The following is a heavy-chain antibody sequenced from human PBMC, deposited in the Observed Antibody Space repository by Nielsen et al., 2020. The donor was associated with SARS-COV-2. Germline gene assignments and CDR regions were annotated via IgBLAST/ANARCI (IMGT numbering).Heavy chain of an antibody. J-gene: IGHJ4*02. Sequence: ASVKISCKASGYTFTSYYMHWVRQAPGQGLEWMGIINPSGGSTSYAQKFQGRVTMTRDTSTSTVYMELSSLRSEDTAVYYCATIAVAGEGDFDYWGQGTLVTVSS. CDR3: ATIAVAGEGDFDY. CDR1: GYTFTSYY. D-gene: IGHD6-19*01. CDR2: INPSGGST. V-gene: IGHV1-46*01.